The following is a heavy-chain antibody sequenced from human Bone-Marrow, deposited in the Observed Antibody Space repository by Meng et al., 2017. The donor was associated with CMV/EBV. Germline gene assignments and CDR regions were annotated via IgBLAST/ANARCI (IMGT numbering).Heavy chain of an antibody. V-gene: IGHV3-23*01. CDR1: GFTFSSYA. J-gene: IGHJ4*02. Sequence: GESLKISCAASGFTFSSYAMSWVRQAPGKGLEWVSAISGSGGSTYYADSVKGRFTISRDNSKNTLYLQMNSLRAEDTAVYYCADGGNGIDYWGQGRLVTVSS. D-gene: IGHD4-23*01. CDR3: ADGGNGIDY. CDR2: ISGSGGST.